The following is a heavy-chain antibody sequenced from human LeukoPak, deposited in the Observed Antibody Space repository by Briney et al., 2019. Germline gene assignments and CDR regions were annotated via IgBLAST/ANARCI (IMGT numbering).Heavy chain of an antibody. J-gene: IGHJ4*02. CDR2: IYYSGST. CDR1: GGSISSGGYY. V-gene: IGHV4-31*03. D-gene: IGHD3-3*01. CDR3: ARVRFLELIDY. Sequence: SETLSLACTVSGGSISSGGYYWSWIRQHPGKGLEWIGYIYYSGSTYYNPSLKSRVTISVDTSKNQFSLKLSSVTAADTAVYYCARVRFLELIDYWGQGTLVTVSS.